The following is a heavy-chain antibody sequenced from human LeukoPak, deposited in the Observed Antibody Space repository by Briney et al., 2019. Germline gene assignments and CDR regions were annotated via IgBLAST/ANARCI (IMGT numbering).Heavy chain of an antibody. CDR2: ISGSGGST. J-gene: IGHJ4*02. CDR1: GFTFSSYA. V-gene: IGHV3-23*01. Sequence: PGGSLRLSCAASGFTFSSYAMSWVRQAPGKGLEWVSAISGSGGSTYYADSVKGRFTISRDNSKSTLYLQMNSLRAEDTAVYYCARQYSSGWYADYWGQGTLVTVSS. D-gene: IGHD6-19*01. CDR3: ARQYSSGWYADY.